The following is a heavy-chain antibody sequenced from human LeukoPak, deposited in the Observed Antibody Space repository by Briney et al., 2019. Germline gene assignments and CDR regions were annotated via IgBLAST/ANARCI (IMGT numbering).Heavy chain of an antibody. CDR1: GDSISSTTYY. V-gene: IGHV4-39*01. J-gene: IGHJ4*02. D-gene: IGHD3-10*01. CDR3: ARQILWFGNYDY. CDR2: IYYSGST. Sequence: PSETLSLTCTVSGDSISSTTYYWGWIRQPPGKGLEWIGSIYYSGSTYYNPSLKSRVTISVDTSKNQFSLKLSSVTAADTAVYYCARQILWFGNYDYWGQGTLVTVSS.